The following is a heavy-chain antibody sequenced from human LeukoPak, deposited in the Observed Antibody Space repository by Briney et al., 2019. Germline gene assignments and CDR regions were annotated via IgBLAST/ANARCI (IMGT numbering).Heavy chain of an antibody. CDR2: ISSSGSDT. CDR3: ARQIGYCSSGTCYFDF. D-gene: IGHD2-15*01. CDR1: GFTFTSYA. V-gene: IGHV3-23*01. J-gene: IGHJ4*02. Sequence: GGSLRLSCAASGFTFTSYAMTWVRQAPGKGLEWVSAISSSGSDTYHADSVKGRFTISRDKSKNTLYLQMNSLRAEDTAVYYCARQIGYCSSGTCYFDFWGQGSLVTVSS.